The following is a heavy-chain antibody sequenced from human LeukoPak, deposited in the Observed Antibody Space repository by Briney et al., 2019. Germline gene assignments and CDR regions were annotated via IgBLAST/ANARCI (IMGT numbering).Heavy chain of an antibody. V-gene: IGHV4-38-2*02. CDR1: GYSISSGYY. J-gene: IGHJ5*02. Sequence: SEALSLICTVPGYSISSGYYWGWIRQPPGKGLEWIGSIYHSGSTYYNPSLKSRVTISVDTSKNQFPLKLSSVTAADTAVYYCARILHIGGPPNWFDPWGQGTLVTVSS. CDR2: IYHSGST. CDR3: ARILHIGGPPNWFDP. D-gene: IGHD5-12*01.